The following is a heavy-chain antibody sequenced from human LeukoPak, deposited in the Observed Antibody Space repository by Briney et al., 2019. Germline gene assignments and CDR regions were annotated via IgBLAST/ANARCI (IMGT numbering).Heavy chain of an antibody. V-gene: IGHV3-33*01. J-gene: IGHJ3*02. CDR3: ARDRVQLWAVGAFDI. D-gene: IGHD5-18*01. CDR2: IWYDGSNK. Sequence: GGSLRLSCAASGFTFSSYGMHWVRQAPGKGLEWVAVIWYDGSNKYYADSVKGRFTISRDNSKNTLYLQMNSLRAEDTAVYYCARDRVQLWAVGAFDIWGQGTMVTVSS. CDR1: GFTFSSYG.